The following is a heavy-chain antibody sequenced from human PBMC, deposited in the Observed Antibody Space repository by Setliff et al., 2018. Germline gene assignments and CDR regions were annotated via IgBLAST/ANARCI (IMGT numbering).Heavy chain of an antibody. CDR2: TNLVDGET. CDR1: GFTFTGYS. V-gene: IGHV1-2*02. D-gene: IGHD6-19*01. J-gene: IGHJ5*02. Sequence: WASVKVSCKASGFTFTGYSIHWVRQAPGQGLEWVGWTNLVDGETRYARKFQGRVTMTRDTSITTAYMEISSLTSDDTAVYYCARDLFSSSWYDHWGQGTQVTVSS. CDR3: ARDLFSSSWYDH.